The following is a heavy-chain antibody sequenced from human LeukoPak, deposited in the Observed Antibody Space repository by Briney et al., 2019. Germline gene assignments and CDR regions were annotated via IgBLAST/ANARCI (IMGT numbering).Heavy chain of an antibody. CDR2: LYHIGST. J-gene: IGHJ4*02. V-gene: IGHV4-38-2*02. CDR1: NYSISSGYY. CDR3: ARANGAPDY. D-gene: IGHD4-17*01. Sequence: SETLSLTCTVSNYSISSGYYWGWVRQPPGKGLEWIGSLYHIGSTYYNPSLKSRVTMSVDTSKNQFSLKLNSVTAADTAVYCCARANGAPDYWGQGTLVTVSS.